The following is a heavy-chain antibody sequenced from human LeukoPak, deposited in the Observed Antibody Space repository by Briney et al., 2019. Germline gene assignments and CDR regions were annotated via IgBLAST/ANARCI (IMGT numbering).Heavy chain of an antibody. J-gene: IGHJ4*02. Sequence: GGSLRLSCAASGFTLSSYEMSWVRQAPGKGLEWVSYISISGAIIHYADSVKGRFTISRDTAKNSLYLHMNSLRAEDTAVCYCAREGAVTAYFDYWGQGTLVTVSS. CDR3: AREGAVTAYFDY. CDR1: GFTLSSYE. CDR2: ISISGAII. D-gene: IGHD2-21*02. V-gene: IGHV3-48*03.